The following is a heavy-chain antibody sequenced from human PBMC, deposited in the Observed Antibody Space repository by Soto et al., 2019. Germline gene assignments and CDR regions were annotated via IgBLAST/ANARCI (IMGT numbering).Heavy chain of an antibody. CDR2: IWYDGNNK. Sequence: QVQLVESGGGVVQPGRSLRLSCAASGFTFSSNGMHWVRQAPGKGLEWVAGIWYDGNNKYYADSVKGRFTISRDNSKNTLSLQMNSLRDEDTAVYYCAREGHSYGYFDYLGQGTLVTVSS. CDR1: GFTFSSNG. D-gene: IGHD5-18*01. J-gene: IGHJ4*02. CDR3: AREGHSYGYFDY. V-gene: IGHV3-33*01.